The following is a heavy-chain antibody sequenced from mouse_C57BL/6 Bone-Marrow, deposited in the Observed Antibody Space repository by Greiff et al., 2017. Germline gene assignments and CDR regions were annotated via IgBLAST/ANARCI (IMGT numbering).Heavy chain of an antibody. CDR2: IYPRSGNT. CDR3: ARSNYYGSRRDY. V-gene: IGHV1-81*01. CDR1: GYTFTSYG. J-gene: IGHJ2*01. Sequence: VQVVESGAELARPGASVKLSCKASGYTFTSYGISWVKQRTGQGLEWIGEIYPRSGNTYYNEKFKGKATLTADKSSSTAYMELRSLTSEDSAVYFCARSNYYGSRRDYWGQGTTLTVSS. D-gene: IGHD1-1*01.